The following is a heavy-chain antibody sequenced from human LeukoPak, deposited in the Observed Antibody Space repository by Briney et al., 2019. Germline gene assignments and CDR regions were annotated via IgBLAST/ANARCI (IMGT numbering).Heavy chain of an antibody. V-gene: IGHV1-69*04. CDR2: IITILGIA. CDR1: GGTFSSYA. CDR3: ASEVFLHPYYMDV. J-gene: IGHJ6*03. D-gene: IGHD1-14*01. Sequence: SVKVSCKASGGTFSSYAISWVRQAPGQGLEWMGRIITILGIANYAQKFQGRVTITPDKTTSTAYMELSRLRSEDTAVYYCASEVFLHPYYMDVWGKGTTVTVSS.